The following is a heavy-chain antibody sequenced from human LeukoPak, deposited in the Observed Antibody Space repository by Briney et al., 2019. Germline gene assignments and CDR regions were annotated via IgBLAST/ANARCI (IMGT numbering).Heavy chain of an antibody. CDR3: AKEAEYSSSSRPWFDP. Sequence: PGRSLRLSCAASGFTFDDYAMHWVRQAPGKGLEWVSGISWNSGSIGYADSVKGRFTISRDNAKNSLYLQMNSLRAEDTALYYCAKEAEYSSSSRPWFDPWGQGPRSPSPQ. J-gene: IGHJ5*02. D-gene: IGHD6-6*01. CDR1: GFTFDDYA. V-gene: IGHV3-9*01. CDR2: ISWNSGSI.